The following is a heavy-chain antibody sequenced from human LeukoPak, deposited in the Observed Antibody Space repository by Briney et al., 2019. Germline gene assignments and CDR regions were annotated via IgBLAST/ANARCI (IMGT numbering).Heavy chain of an antibody. V-gene: IGHV3-23*01. Sequence: GGSLRLSCAASGFTFSSYAMSWVRQAPGKGLEWVSAISGSGGSTYYADSVKGRFTISRDNSKSTLYLQMNSLRAEDTAVYYCAKSYYGDSNYFDYWGQGTLVTVSS. CDR1: GFTFSSYA. D-gene: IGHD4-17*01. CDR3: AKSYYGDSNYFDY. CDR2: ISGSGGST. J-gene: IGHJ4*02.